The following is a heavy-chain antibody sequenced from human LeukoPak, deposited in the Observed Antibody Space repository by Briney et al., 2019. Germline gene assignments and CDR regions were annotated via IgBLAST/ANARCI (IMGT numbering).Heavy chain of an antibody. CDR2: IYYSGST. V-gene: IGHV4-39*07. J-gene: IGHJ4*02. Sequence: TSETLSLTCTVSGGSISSSSYYWGWIRQPPGKGLEWIGSIYYSGSTYYNPSLKSRVTISVDTSKNQFSLKLSSVTAADTAVYYCARDGFVASSYYFDYWGQGTLVTVSS. CDR3: ARDGFVASSYYFDY. CDR1: GGSISSSSYY. D-gene: IGHD6-6*01.